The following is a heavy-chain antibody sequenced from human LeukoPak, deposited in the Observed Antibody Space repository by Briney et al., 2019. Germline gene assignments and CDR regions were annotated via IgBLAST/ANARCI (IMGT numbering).Heavy chain of an antibody. CDR1: GGSFSGYS. D-gene: IGHD6-19*01. CDR2: INQRRNT. J-gene: IGHJ2*01. V-gene: IGHV4-34*01. CDR3: ARHGWHAWYFDL. Sequence: SETLSLTCVVYGGSFSGYSWSWIRQPPGKGLEWIGEINQRRNTNYNPSLKSRVTISIDTSKNQFSLKLSSVTAADTAVYYCARHGWHAWYFDLWGRGTLVTVSS.